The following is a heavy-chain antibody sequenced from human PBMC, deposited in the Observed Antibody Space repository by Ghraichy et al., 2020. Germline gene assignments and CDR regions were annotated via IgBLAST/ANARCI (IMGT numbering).Heavy chain of an antibody. Sequence: SETLSLTCAVYGGSFSGYYWSWIRQPPGKGLEWIGEINHSGSTNYNPSLKSRVTISVDTSKNQFSLKLSSVTAADTAVYYCARGWLLFFPFDYWGQGTLVTVSS. V-gene: IGHV4-34*01. CDR1: GGSFSGYY. D-gene: IGHD3-9*01. CDR2: INHSGST. J-gene: IGHJ4*02. CDR3: ARGWLLFFPFDY.